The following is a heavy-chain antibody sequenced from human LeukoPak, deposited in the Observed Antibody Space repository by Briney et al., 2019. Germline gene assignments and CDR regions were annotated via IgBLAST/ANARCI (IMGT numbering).Heavy chain of an antibody. J-gene: IGHJ4*02. CDR2: IDPSDSET. Sequence: GESLKISCKASGYSFTSYWIDWVRQMPGKGLEWMGIIDPSDSETRYTPSFQGQVTISVDKPLTTADLQWNSLKASDTAMYYCARQTAMGRSGDYWGQGTLVTVSS. CDR1: GYSFTSYW. D-gene: IGHD5-18*01. CDR3: ARQTAMGRSGDY. V-gene: IGHV5-51*01.